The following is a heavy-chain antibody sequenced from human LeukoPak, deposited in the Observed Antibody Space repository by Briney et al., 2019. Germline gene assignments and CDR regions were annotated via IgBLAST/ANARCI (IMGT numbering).Heavy chain of an antibody. J-gene: IGHJ6*02. Sequence: ASVKVSCKASGGTFSSYAISWVRQAPGQGLEWMGRIIPILGIANYAQKFQGRVTITAGKSTSTAYMEPSSLRSEDTAVYYCARDLFMTTVTTIPRYYYYGMDVWGQGTTVTVSS. CDR1: GGTFSSYA. V-gene: IGHV1-69*04. D-gene: IGHD4-17*01. CDR3: ARDLFMTTVTTIPRYYYYGMDV. CDR2: IIPILGIA.